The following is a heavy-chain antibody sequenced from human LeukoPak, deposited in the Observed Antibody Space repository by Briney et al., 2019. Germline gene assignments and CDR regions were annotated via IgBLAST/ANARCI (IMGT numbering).Heavy chain of an antibody. CDR1: GGSFSGYY. V-gene: IGHV4-34*01. Sequence: SETLSLTCAVYGGSFSGYYWSWIRQPPGKGLEWIGEINHSGSTNYNPSLKSRVTISVDTSKDQFSLKLSSVTAADTAVYYCALRSSGYYLTLDYWGQGTLVTVSS. CDR2: INHSGST. D-gene: IGHD3-22*01. J-gene: IGHJ4*02. CDR3: ALRSSGYYLTLDY.